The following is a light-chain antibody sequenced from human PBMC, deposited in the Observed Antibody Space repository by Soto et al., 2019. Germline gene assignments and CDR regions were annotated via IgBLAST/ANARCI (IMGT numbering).Light chain of an antibody. J-gene: IGLJ3*02. V-gene: IGLV1-40*01. CDR3: QSYDNSLGGSV. CDR1: SSNIGAGYD. CDR2: GNS. Sequence: QSVLTQPPSVSGAPGQRVTISCTGSSSNIGAGYDVRWYQQLPGTAPKLLIYGNSNRPSGVPDRFSGSKSGTSASLAITGLQAEDEADYYCQSYDNSLGGSVFGGGTKLTVL.